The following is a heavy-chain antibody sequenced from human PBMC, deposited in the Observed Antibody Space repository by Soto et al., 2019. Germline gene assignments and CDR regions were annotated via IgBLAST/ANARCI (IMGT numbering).Heavy chain of an antibody. CDR3: ARGMTSRSWYSVY. Sequence: SETLSLTCAVSGGSISSSNWWSWVRQPPGKGLEWIGEIYHSGSTNYDPSLKSRVTISVDKSKNQFSLKLSSVTAADTAVYYCARGMTSRSWYSVYWGPGTLVTVSS. V-gene: IGHV4-4*02. D-gene: IGHD6-13*01. CDR1: GGSISSSNW. CDR2: IYHSGST. J-gene: IGHJ4*02.